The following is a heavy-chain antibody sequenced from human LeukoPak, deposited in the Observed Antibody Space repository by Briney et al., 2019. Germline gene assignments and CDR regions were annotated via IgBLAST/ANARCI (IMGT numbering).Heavy chain of an antibody. J-gene: IGHJ6*03. V-gene: IGHV1-8*01. CDR2: MNPNSGNT. D-gene: IGHD3-3*01. Sequence: ASVKVSCKASGYTFTSYDINWVRQATGQGLEWMGWMNPNSGNTGYAQKFQGRVTMTRNTSISTAYMELSSLRSEDTAVYYCARRYERITIFGVVTYMDVWGKGTTVTVSS. CDR3: ARRYERITIFGVVTYMDV. CDR1: GYTFTSYD.